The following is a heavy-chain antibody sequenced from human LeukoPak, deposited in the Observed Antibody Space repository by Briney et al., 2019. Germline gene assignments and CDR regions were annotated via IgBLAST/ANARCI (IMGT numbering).Heavy chain of an antibody. Sequence: GGSLRLSCAASGFTFRSYAMSGVPHAPGRGVEWVSQIRRSGGSTYYADSVKGRFTNSRDNSKNTLYLQMNSLRAEDTAIYYCARALSSSYSYFDYWGQETLVTVSS. CDR1: GFTFRSYA. CDR3: ARALSSSYSYFDY. V-gene: IGHV3-23*01. D-gene: IGHD6-13*01. J-gene: IGHJ4*02. CDR2: IRRSGGST.